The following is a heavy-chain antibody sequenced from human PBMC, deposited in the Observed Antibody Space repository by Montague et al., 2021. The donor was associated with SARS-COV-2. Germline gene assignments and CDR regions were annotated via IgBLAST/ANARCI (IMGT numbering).Heavy chain of an antibody. CDR3: ARAGGGSSYNYYGLDV. D-gene: IGHD2-15*01. CDR2: VYYTGGT. J-gene: IGHJ6*02. Sequence: SETRSLTCSVSGGSINSFYWNWIRQSPGKGLEWIGYVYYTGGTNYNPSLKSRATISVDTSKNQFSLTVGAVTVADTAVYYCARAGGGSSYNYYGLDVWGQGTTVTVSS. CDR1: GGSINSFY. V-gene: IGHV4-59*13.